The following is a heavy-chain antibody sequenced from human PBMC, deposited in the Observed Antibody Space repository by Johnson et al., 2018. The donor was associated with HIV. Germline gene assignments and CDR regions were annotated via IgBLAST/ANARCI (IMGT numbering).Heavy chain of an antibody. CDR2: ISYDGSNK. D-gene: IGHD5-18*01. CDR1: GFTFSSYA. V-gene: IGHV3-30-3*01. J-gene: IGHJ3*02. CDR3: ARVRGYSYGAHAFDI. Sequence: QVQLVESGGGVVQPGRSLRLSCAASGFTFSSYAMHWVRQAPGKGLEWVAVISYDGSNKYYADSVNGRFTISRDNSKNTLYLQMNSLRAEDTAVYYCARVRGYSYGAHAFDIWGQGTMVTVSS.